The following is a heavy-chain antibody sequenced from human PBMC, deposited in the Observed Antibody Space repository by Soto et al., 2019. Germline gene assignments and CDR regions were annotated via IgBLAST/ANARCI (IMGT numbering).Heavy chain of an antibody. Sequence: ASVKVSCKASGYIFTNYGISWVRQAPGQGLEWMAWISAYNGNINYAQKLQGRVTMTTDTSTSTAYMELSRLRSDDTAVYYCARGCSIAARRDDAFDIWGQGTMVTVSS. CDR2: ISAYNGNI. CDR1: GYIFTNYG. D-gene: IGHD6-6*01. V-gene: IGHV1-18*01. CDR3: ARGCSIAARRDDAFDI. J-gene: IGHJ3*02.